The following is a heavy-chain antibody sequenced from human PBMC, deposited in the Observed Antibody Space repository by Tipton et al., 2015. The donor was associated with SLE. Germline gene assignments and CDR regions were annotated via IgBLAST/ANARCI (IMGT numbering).Heavy chain of an antibody. V-gene: IGHV4-61*09. J-gene: IGHJ2*01. CDR2: IDHSGVT. CDR3: TRAEFSSNWYMYWHFDL. Sequence: TLSLTCTVSGDSFSSGSSSWNWVRQPAGKGLEWIGDIDHSGVTHYNPSLKSRVTIPRDTSGNQFSLNLSSVTASDTAVYFCTRAEFSSNWYMYWHFDLWGRGTLVTVSS. CDR1: GDSFSSGSSS. D-gene: IGHD6-13*01.